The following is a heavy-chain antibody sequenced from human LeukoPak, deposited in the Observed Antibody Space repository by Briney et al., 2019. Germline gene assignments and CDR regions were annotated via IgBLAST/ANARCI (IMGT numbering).Heavy chain of an antibody. CDR1: GLTFSSYG. Sequence: GGSLRLSCAASGLTFSSYGMHWVRQAPGKGLEWVSFINYNGRNNYYADSVKGRFTISRDSSKNTLSLQMNSLRDEDTAVYYCAKDSPIYYIDYWGQGTLVTVSS. D-gene: IGHD3-10*01. V-gene: IGHV3-30*02. CDR3: AKDSPIYYIDY. J-gene: IGHJ4*02. CDR2: INYNGRNN.